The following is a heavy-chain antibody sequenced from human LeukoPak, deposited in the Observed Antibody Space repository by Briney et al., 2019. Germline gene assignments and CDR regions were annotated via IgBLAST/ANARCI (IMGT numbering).Heavy chain of an antibody. D-gene: IGHD3/OR15-3a*01. CDR2: ISSSGSTS. Sequence: PPGGSLRLSCVASGFTFSSYEMTWVRQVPGKGLEWVSYISSSGSTSHYADSVKGRFTISRDNAKSSLNLQMNSLRAEDTAVYYCARDETGLGATNVDYWGQGTLVTVSS. V-gene: IGHV3-48*03. CDR1: GFTFSSYE. CDR3: ARDETGLGATNVDY. J-gene: IGHJ4*02.